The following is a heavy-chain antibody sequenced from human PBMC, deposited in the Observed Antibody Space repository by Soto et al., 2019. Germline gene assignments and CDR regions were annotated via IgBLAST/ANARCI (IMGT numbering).Heavy chain of an antibody. CDR1: GFTSSSYA. CDR3: AKSSGVVLDPHDAFDI. Sequence: PGGSLRLSCAASGFTSSSYAMSWVRQAPGKGLEWVSAISGSGGSTYYADSVKGRFTISRDNSKNTLYLQMNSLRAEDTAAYYCAKSSGVVLDPHDAFDIWGQGTMVTVSS. J-gene: IGHJ3*02. V-gene: IGHV3-23*01. CDR2: ISGSGGST. D-gene: IGHD3-3*01.